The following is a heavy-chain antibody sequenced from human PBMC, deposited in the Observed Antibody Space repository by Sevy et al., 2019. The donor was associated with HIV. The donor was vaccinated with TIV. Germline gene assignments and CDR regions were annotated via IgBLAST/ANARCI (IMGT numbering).Heavy chain of an antibody. CDR2: IYYSGST. J-gene: IGHJ4*02. D-gene: IGHD3-10*01. CDR3: ARHDPYGAGSYSPYYFDY. Sequence: SETLSLTCTVSGGSISTSSYYWDWIRQPPGKGLEWIGNIYYSGSTYYNPSLQSRVTISVDTSKNQFSLKLSSVTATDTAVYYCARHDPYGAGSYSPYYFDYWGQGTLVTVSS. CDR1: GGSISTSSYY. V-gene: IGHV4-39*01.